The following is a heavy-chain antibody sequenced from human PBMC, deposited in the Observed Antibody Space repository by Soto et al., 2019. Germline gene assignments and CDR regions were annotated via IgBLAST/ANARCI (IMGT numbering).Heavy chain of an antibody. CDR1: VGSISCYY. Sequence: SETLSLTCTVSVGSISCYYWSWIRQPPGKRLERIGYIYYTGSTNXXPSLRSRVXISIDTSKNQFXLQLSXFTSADTAVYFCARYPRLDCWRQGTLVTVSS. CDR3: ARYPRLDC. V-gene: IGHV4-59*08. J-gene: IGHJ4*02. CDR2: IYYTGST.